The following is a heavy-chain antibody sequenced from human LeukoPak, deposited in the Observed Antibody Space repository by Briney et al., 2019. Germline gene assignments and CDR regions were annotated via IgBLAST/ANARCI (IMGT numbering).Heavy chain of an antibody. CDR2: IKPDGSEK. Sequence: GGSLRLSCAASGFTSSSYWMSWVRQAPGKGLEWVANIKPDGSEKYYVDSVKGRFTISRDNAENSLFLQMNSLRAEDTAVYYCARDLSYFDFWGQGTLVTVSS. CDR3: ARDLSYFDF. V-gene: IGHV3-7*01. CDR1: GFTSSSYW. J-gene: IGHJ4*02.